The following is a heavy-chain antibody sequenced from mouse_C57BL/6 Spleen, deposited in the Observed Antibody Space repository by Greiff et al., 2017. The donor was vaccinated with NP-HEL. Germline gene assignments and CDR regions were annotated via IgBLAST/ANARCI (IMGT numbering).Heavy chain of an antibody. J-gene: IGHJ4*01. D-gene: IGHD1-1*01. CDR3: ASYGSSYPYAMDY. CDR2: INPSTGGT. Sequence: VQLQQSGPELVKPGASVKISCKASGYSFTGYYMNWVKQSPEKSLEWIGEINPSTGGTTYNQKFKAKATLTVDKSSSTAYMQLKSLTSEDSAVYYCASYGSSYPYAMDYWGQGTSVTVSS. V-gene: IGHV1-42*01. CDR1: GYSFTGYY.